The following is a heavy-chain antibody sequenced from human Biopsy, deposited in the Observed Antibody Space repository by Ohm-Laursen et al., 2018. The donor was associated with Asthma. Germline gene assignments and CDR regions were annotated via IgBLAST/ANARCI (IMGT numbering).Heavy chain of an antibody. CDR2: ISKDASTQ. V-gene: IGHV3-30*17. D-gene: IGHD1-1*01. J-gene: IGHJ3*02. CDR3: VRDGTDDAFDI. CDR1: GFSFSNFA. Sequence: SLRLSCAASGFSFSNFAIHWVRRAPGKGLERVGVISKDASTQDYADSVKGRFTMARDNSKNTLDLQMNSLREEDTAVYYCVRDGTDDAFDIWGQGTVVSVSS.